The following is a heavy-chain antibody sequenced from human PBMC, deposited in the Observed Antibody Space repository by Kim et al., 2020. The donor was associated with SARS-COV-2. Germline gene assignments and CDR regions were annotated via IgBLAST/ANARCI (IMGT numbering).Heavy chain of an antibody. CDR3: ARDYPAYYYDSSGYINGLYFDY. D-gene: IGHD3-22*01. CDR1: GFTFSDYY. V-gene: IGHV3-11*01. CDR2: ISSSGSTI. Sequence: GGSLRLSCAASGFTFSDYYMSWIRQAPGKGLEWVSYISSSGSTIYYADSVKGRFTISRDNAKNSLYLQMNSLRAEDTAVYYCARDYPAYYYDSSGYINGLYFDYWGQGTLVTVSS. J-gene: IGHJ4*02.